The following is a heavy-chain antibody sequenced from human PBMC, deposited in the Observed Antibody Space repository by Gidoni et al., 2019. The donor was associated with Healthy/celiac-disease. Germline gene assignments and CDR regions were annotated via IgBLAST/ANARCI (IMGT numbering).Heavy chain of an antibody. CDR1: GGTFSSYA. D-gene: IGHD2-15*01. Sequence: QVQLVQSGAAVKKPGSSVKVYCKASGGTFSSYAISWVRQASAQGLEWMGGIIPIIGTANYAQKFQGRVTITADESTSTAYMELSSLRSEDTAVYYCAIDLGYCSGGSCYPGYFQHWGQGTLVTVSS. CDR2: IIPIIGTA. J-gene: IGHJ1*01. CDR3: AIDLGYCSGGSCYPGYFQH. V-gene: IGHV1-69*01.